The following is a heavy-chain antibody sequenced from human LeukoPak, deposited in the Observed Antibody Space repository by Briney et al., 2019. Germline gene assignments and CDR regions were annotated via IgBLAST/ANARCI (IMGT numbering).Heavy chain of an antibody. CDR2: IYYTGST. Sequence: PSETLSLTCTVSGGSISSSSYYWGWVRQPPGKGLEWIGSIYYTGSTYYIPPLKSRVTISVDTSKNQFSLRLSSVTAPDTAVYYCARGPGGYDDWGQGTLVTVSS. CDR1: GGSISSSSYY. V-gene: IGHV4-39*01. D-gene: IGHD5-12*01. J-gene: IGHJ4*02. CDR3: ARGPGGYDD.